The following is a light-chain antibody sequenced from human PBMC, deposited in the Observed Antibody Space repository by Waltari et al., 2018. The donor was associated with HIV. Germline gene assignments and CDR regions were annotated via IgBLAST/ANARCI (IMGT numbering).Light chain of an antibody. V-gene: IGLV1-47*01. J-gene: IGLJ2*01. CDR3: AAWDENLSGRVV. CDR2: RNN. Sequence: QPVLTPPPSASGTPGQRVTISCSGSSSNIGTNYIYWYQQLPGTAPKLLIYRNNQRPSGVPDRFSGSKSGTSVFLAISGLRSEDEADYYCAAWDENLSGRVVFGGGTKLTVL. CDR1: SSNIGTNY.